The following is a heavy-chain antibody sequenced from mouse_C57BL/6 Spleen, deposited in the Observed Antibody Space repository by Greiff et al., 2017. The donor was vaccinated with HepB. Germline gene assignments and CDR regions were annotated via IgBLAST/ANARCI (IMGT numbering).Heavy chain of an antibody. CDR3: ARNEGDDYDGAWFAY. D-gene: IGHD2-4*01. CDR2: IWTGGGT. J-gene: IGHJ3*01. V-gene: IGHV2-9-1*01. Sequence: VQLVESGPGLVAPSQSLSITCTVSGFSLTSYAISWVRQPPGKGLEWLGVIWTGGGTNYNSALKSRLSISKDNSKSQVFLKMNSLQTDDTARYYCARNEGDDYDGAWFAYWGQGTLVTVSA. CDR1: GFSLTSYA.